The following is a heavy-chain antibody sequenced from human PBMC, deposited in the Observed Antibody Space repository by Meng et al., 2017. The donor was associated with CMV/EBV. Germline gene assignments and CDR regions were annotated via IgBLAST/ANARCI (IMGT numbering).Heavy chain of an antibody. J-gene: IGHJ4*02. CDR1: VGSISSYY. V-gene: IGHV4-4*07. CDR3: ARGGLYYYDSSGHFDY. D-gene: IGHD3-22*01. CDR2: IYTSGST. Sequence: QESAPEPVKPPGPLSLTCTVSVGSISSYYWSWIRQPAGKGLEWIGRIYTSGSTNYNPSLKSRVTMSVDTSKNQFSLKLSSVTAADTAVYYCARGGLYYYDSSGHFDYWGQGTLVTVSS.